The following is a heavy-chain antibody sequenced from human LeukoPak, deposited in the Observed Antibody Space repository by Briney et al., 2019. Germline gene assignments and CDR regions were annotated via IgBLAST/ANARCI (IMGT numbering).Heavy chain of an antibody. D-gene: IGHD3-10*01. CDR2: IKQDGSEK. CDR1: GFTFSSYW. Sequence: PGGSLRLSCAASGFTFSSYWMSWVRQAPGKGLEWVANIKQDGSEKYYVDSVKGRFTISRDNAKNSLYLQMNSLRAEDTAVYYCARGIWFGELVQVYYYGMDVWGQGTTVTVSS. CDR3: ARGIWFGELVQVYYYGMDV. V-gene: IGHV3-7*01. J-gene: IGHJ6*02.